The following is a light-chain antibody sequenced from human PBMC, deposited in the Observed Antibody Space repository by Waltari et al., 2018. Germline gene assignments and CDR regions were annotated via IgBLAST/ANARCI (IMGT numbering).Light chain of an antibody. CDR3: NTFTTSTAWG. V-gene: IGLV2-18*02. CDR2: EVS. J-gene: IGLJ2*01. Sequence: QSALTQPPSVSGSPGQSVPISCTGTSNDVGSYNRVSWYQQPTGTAPKLMIYEVSNRPSGVPDSLSGSNSVDPASLAISCLPAEDEADYYCNTFTTSTAWGIGGGTRVTV. CDR1: SNDVGSYNR.